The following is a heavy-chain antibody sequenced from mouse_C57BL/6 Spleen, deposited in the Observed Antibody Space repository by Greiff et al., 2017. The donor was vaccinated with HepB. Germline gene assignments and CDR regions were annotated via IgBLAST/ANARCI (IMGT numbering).Heavy chain of an antibody. V-gene: IGHV5-4*01. CDR3: ARDSSITTVVASYYFDY. J-gene: IGHJ2*01. D-gene: IGHD1-1*01. CDR1: GFTFSSYA. Sequence: EVKLMESGGGLVKPGGSLKLSCAASGFTFSSYAMSWVRQTPEKRLEWVATISDGGSYTYYPDNVKGRFTISRDNAKNNLYLQMSHLKSEDTAMYYCARDSSITTVVASYYFDYWGQGTTLTVSS. CDR2: ISDGGSYT.